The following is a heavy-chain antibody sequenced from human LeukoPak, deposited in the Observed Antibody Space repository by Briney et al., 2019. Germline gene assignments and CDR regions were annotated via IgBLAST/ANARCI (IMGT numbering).Heavy chain of an antibody. V-gene: IGHV4-31*03. CDR2: IYYSGST. J-gene: IGHJ6*03. D-gene: IGHD6-13*01. CDR3: ARVGGSWGYYYYYYMDV. CDR1: GGSISSGGYY. Sequence: KPSETLSLTCTVSGGSISSGGYYWSWIRQHPGKGLEWIGYIYYSGSTYYIPSLKSRVTISVDTSKNQFSLKLSSVTAADTAVYYCARVGGSWGYYYYYYMDVWGKGTTVTVSS.